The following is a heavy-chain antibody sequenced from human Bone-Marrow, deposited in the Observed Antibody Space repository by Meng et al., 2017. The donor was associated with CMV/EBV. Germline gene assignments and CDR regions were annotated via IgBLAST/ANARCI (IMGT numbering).Heavy chain of an antibody. CDR3: AKDGYCSSTSCYLNWFDP. CDR1: GFTFSSYA. V-gene: IGHV3-23*01. J-gene: IGHJ5*02. CDR2: ISGSGGST. D-gene: IGHD2-2*03. Sequence: GESLRLSCAASGFTFSSYAMSWVRQAPGKGLEWVSAISGSGGSTYYADSVKGRFTISRDNSKNTLYLQMNSLRAEDTAVYYCAKDGYCSSTSCYLNWFDPWGQGTLVTISS.